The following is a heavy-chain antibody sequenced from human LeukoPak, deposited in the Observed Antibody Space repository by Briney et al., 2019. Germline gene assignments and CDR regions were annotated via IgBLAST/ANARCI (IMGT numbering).Heavy chain of an antibody. J-gene: IGHJ3*02. D-gene: IGHD1-20*01. CDR1: GFTFSSYG. Sequence: GGSLRLSCAASGFTFSSYGMHWVRQAPGKGLEWVAVISYDGSNKYYADSVKGRFTISRDNSKNTLYLQMNSLRAEDTAVYYCAKGRFPGNWNDLGDAFDIWGQGTMVTVSS. CDR3: AKGRFPGNWNDLGDAFDI. V-gene: IGHV3-30*18. CDR2: ISYDGSNK.